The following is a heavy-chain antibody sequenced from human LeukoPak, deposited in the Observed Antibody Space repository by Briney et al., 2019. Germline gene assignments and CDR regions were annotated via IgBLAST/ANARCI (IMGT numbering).Heavy chain of an antibody. CDR1: GFTLSGYA. J-gene: IGHJ4*02. Sequence: GSLRLSCAASGFTLSGYAMSWVRQAPGKGLEWVSAISGSGGSTYYADSVKGRFTISRDNSKNTLYLQMNSLRAEDTAVYYCAKVGRVGSSWDYWGQGTLVTVSS. CDR2: ISGSGGST. CDR3: AKVGRVGSSWDY. D-gene: IGHD6-13*01. V-gene: IGHV3-23*01.